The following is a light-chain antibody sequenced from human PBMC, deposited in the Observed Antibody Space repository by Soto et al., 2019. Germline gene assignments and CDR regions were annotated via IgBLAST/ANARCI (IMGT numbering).Light chain of an antibody. Sequence: EIILTHSPLTLSASPGERATLSFRASQSVGSNLAWYQQKPGQAPRLLIYGASTRATGVPPRFSGSGSGTEFTLTISSLQSEDFAVYYCQKFNKWPWTFGQGTKVDIK. V-gene: IGKV3-15*01. J-gene: IGKJ1*01. CDR1: QSVGSN. CDR3: QKFNKWPWT. CDR2: GAS.